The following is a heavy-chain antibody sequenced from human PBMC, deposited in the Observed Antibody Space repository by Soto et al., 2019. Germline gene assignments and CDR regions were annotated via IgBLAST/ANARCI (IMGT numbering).Heavy chain of an antibody. D-gene: IGHD3-10*01. J-gene: IGHJ6*02. CDR3: ARGPEGNYYGMDV. Sequence: SETLSLTCAVSGGSISSGGYSWSWIRQPPGKGLEWIGYIYHSGSTYYNPSLKSRVTISVDRSKNQFSLKLSSVTAADTAVYYCARGPEGNYYGMDVWGQGTTVTVSS. CDR1: GGSISSGGYS. CDR2: IYHSGST. V-gene: IGHV4-30-2*01.